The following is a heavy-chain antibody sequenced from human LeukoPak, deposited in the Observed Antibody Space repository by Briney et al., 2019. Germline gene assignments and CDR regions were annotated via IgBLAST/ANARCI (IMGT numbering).Heavy chain of an antibody. J-gene: IGHJ4*02. Sequence: PGRSLRLSCAASGFTFSSYVMHWVRQAPGKGLEWVAFIRYDGSYKYYADSVKGRFTISRDNAKNSLYLQMNSLRAEDTAVYYCVRDRVFRDFDYWGQGTLVTVSS. D-gene: IGHD3-10*01. CDR3: VRDRVFRDFDY. V-gene: IGHV3-33*01. CDR1: GFTFSSYV. CDR2: IRYDGSYK.